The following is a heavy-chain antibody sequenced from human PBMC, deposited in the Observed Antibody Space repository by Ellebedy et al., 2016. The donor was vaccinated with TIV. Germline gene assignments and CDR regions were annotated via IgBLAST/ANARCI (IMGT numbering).Heavy chain of an antibody. CDR1: GGSISSSSSY. CDR2: IYHSGST. D-gene: IGHD3-10*01. J-gene: IGHJ5*02. CDR3: ARWFGELLYVRWFDP. Sequence: SETLSLTCTVSGGSISSSSSYWGWIRQPPGKGLEWIGSIYHSGSTYYNPSLKSRVTISVDTSKNQFSLKLTSVTAADTAVYYCARWFGELLYVRWFDPWGQGTLVTVSS. V-gene: IGHV4-39*01.